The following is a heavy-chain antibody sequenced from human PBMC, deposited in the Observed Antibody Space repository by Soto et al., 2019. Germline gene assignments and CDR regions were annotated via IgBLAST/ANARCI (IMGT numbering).Heavy chain of an antibody. Sequence: ASVKVSCKASGYTFTSYGISWVRQAPGQGLEWMGWISAYNGNTNYAQKLQGRVTMTTDTSTSTAYMGLRSLRSDDTAVYYCARVNSWCSGGSCYSAFDYYYYMDVWGKGTTVTVSS. CDR3: ARVNSWCSGGSCYSAFDYYYYMDV. J-gene: IGHJ6*03. CDR1: GYTFTSYG. D-gene: IGHD2-15*01. CDR2: ISAYNGNT. V-gene: IGHV1-18*01.